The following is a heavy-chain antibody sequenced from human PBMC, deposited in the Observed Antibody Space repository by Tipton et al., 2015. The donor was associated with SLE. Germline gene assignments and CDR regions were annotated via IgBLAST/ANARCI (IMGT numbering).Heavy chain of an antibody. Sequence: SLRLSCAASGFAFSSYAMSWVRQAPGKGLEWVAVIWYDGSNKYYADSVKGRFTISRDNSKNTLYLQMNSLRAEDTAVYYCASAQDRGFQHWGQGTLVTVSS. J-gene: IGHJ1*01. CDR2: IWYDGSNK. CDR1: GFAFSSYA. V-gene: IGHV3-33*08. CDR3: ASAQDRGFQH.